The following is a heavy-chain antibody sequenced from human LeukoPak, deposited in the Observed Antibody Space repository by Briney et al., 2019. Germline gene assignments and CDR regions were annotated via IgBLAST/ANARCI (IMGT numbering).Heavy chain of an antibody. CDR2: IYYSGST. V-gene: IGHV4-59*01. J-gene: IGHJ4*02. CDR3: ARRNYFYDFWSGKTDY. CDR1: GGSISSYY. D-gene: IGHD3-3*01. Sequence: SETLSLTCTVSGGSISSYYWSWIRQPPGKGLEWIGYIYYSGSTNYNPTLKSRVTISVDTSKNQFSLKLSSVTAADTAVYYCARRNYFYDFWSGKTDYWGQGTLVTVSS.